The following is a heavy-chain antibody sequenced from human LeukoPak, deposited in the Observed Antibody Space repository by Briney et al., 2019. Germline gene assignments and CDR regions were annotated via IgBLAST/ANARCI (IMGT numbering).Heavy chain of an antibody. Sequence: ASVKVSCKASGYTFTSYGISWVRRAPGQGLEWMGWISGYNGNTNYAQKLQGRVTMTTDTSTSTAYMELRSLRSDDTAVYYCAREYCSTTRCYMADYWGQGTLVTVSS. D-gene: IGHD2-2*01. V-gene: IGHV1-18*01. CDR1: GYTFTSYG. J-gene: IGHJ4*02. CDR3: AREYCSTTRCYMADY. CDR2: ISGYNGNT.